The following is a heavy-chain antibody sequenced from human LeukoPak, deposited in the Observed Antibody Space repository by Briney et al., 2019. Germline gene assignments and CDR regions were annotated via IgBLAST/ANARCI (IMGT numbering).Heavy chain of an antibody. CDR3: ARDLSYGSLDF. CDR1: GFSLSAHG. V-gene: IGHV3-33*01. CDR2: MWHDGTRE. J-gene: IGHJ4*02. Sequence: GGSLRLSCAASGFSLSAHGMHWVRQAPGKGLEWVAGMWHDGTREDYADSVKGRFTISRDLSKNTLNLQMNSLRVEDTAMFYCARDLSYGSLDFRGQGTLVTVSS. D-gene: IGHD1-26*01.